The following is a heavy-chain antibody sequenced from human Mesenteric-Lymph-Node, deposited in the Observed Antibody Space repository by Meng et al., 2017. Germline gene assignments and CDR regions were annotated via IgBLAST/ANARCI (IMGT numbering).Heavy chain of an antibody. J-gene: IGHJ4*02. CDR2: IYYSGST. CDR3: ASAPVDTAMVGD. D-gene: IGHD5-18*01. V-gene: IGHV4-59*11. Sequence: SETLSLTCTVSGGSISSHYWGWIRQSPGKGLEWIGYIYYSGSTNYNPSLKSRVTISVDTSKIQFSLKLSSVTAADTAVYYCASAPVDTAMVGDWGQGTLVTVSS. CDR1: GGSISSHY.